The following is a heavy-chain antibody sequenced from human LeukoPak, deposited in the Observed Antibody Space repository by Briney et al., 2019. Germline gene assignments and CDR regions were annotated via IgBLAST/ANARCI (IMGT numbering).Heavy chain of an antibody. CDR2: ISYDGSNK. J-gene: IGHJ4*02. CDR3: ARDLRSSSWSQLDY. Sequence: GGSLRLSCAASGFTFSSYAMHWVRQAPGKGLEWVAVISYDGSNKYYADSVKGRFTISRDNSKNTLYLQMNSLRAEDTAVYYCARDLRSSSWSQLDYWGQGTLVTVSS. V-gene: IGHV3-30-3*01. CDR1: GFTFSSYA. D-gene: IGHD6-13*01.